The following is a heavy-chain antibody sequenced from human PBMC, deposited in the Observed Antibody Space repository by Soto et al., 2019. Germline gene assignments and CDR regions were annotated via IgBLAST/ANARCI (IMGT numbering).Heavy chain of an antibody. CDR3: AKDPHSASGYYYMDV. CDR2: ISDNGGTT. D-gene: IGHD6-25*01. CDR1: EFTFSNYA. V-gene: IGHV3-23*01. J-gene: IGHJ6*03. Sequence: GGSLRLSCAASEFTFSNYAMSWVRQAPGKGLEWVSSISDNGGTTYYADSVKGRFTISRDNSKNTLYLQMNSLRAEDTAVYYCAKDPHSASGYYYMDVWGKGTTVTVSS.